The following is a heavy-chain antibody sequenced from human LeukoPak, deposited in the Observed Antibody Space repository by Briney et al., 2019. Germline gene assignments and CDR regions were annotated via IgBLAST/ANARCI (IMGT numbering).Heavy chain of an antibody. J-gene: IGHJ6*02. V-gene: IGHV3-48*01. CDR1: GFTFSSYS. Sequence: GGSLRLSCAASGFTFSSYSMNWVRQAPGKGLEWVSYISSSSSTIYYADSVKGRFTISRDNSNSTLFLQMNSLRAEDTAVYYCAKDYSNPYTMDVWGQGTTVTVSS. D-gene: IGHD3-10*01. CDR3: AKDYSNPYTMDV. CDR2: ISSSSSTI.